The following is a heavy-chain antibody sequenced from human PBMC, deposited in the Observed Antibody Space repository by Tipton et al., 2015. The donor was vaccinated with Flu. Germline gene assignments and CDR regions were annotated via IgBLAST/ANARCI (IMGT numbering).Heavy chain of an antibody. V-gene: IGHV3-13*01. CDR2: IATADDT. D-gene: IGHD7-27*01. J-gene: IGHJ2*01. Sequence: SLRLSCAASGFTFSNYDMHWVRQGTGKGLEWVSGIATADDTPYADSAKGRFTISRDNAKNSLYLQMNSLRAGDTAIYYCAREKLGAGFWYFDLWGRGTLVTVSS. CDR1: GFTFSNYD. CDR3: AREKLGAGFWYFDL.